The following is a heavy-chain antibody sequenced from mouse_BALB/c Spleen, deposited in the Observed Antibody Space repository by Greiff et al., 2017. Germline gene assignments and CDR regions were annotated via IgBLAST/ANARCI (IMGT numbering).Heavy chain of an antibody. CDR2: ISSGGSYT. V-gene: IGHV5-6*01. CDR1: GFTFSSYG. Sequence: EVKLMESGGDLVKPGGSLKLSCAASGFTFSSYGMSWVRQTPDKRLEWVATISSGGSYTYYPDSVKGRFTISRDNAKNTLYLQMSSLKSEDTAMYYCTRDGDYGGYAMDYWGQGTSVTVSS. CDR3: TRDGDYGGYAMDY. J-gene: IGHJ4*01. D-gene: IGHD2-4*01.